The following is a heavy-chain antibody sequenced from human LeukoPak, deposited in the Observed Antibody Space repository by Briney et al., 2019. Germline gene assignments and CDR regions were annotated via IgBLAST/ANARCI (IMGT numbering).Heavy chain of an antibody. D-gene: IGHD6-13*01. CDR1: GGSISSGGYY. CDR2: IYYSGST. V-gene: IGHV4-31*03. Sequence: SETLSLTRTVSGGSISSGGYYWSWIRRHPGKGLEWIGYIYYSGSTYYNPSLKSRVTISVDTSKNQFSLKLSSVTAADTAVYYCARTLGYSKGKNWFDPWGQGTLVTVSS. CDR3: ARTLGYSKGKNWFDP. J-gene: IGHJ5*02.